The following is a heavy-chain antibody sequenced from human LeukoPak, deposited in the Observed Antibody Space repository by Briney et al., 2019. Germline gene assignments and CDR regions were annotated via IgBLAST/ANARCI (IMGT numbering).Heavy chain of an antibody. D-gene: IGHD3-22*01. V-gene: IGHV4-34*01. CDR2: INHGGST. CDR1: GGSFSVYY. Sequence: PSETLSLTCAVYGGSFSVYYWSWVRQPPGKGLEWIGEINHGGSTNYSPSLKSRVTISVDTSRNQFSLRLSSVTAADTAVYYCARGTYYYDSSGYYFDYWGQGTLVTVSS. CDR3: ARGTYYYDSSGYYFDY. J-gene: IGHJ4*02.